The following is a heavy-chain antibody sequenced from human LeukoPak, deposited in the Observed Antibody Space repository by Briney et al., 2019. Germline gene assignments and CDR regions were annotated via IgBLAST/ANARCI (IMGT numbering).Heavy chain of an antibody. CDR2: INPNSGGT. V-gene: IGHV1-2*02. CDR1: GGTFSSYA. CDR3: VLDYYDSSGYYLGGIRH. D-gene: IGHD3-22*01. Sequence: WASAKVSCKASGGTFSSYAISWVRQAPGQGLEWMGWINPNSGGTNYAQKFQGRVTMTRDTSISTAYMELSRLRSDDTAVYYCVLDYYDSSGYYLGGIRHWGQGTLVTVSS. J-gene: IGHJ1*01.